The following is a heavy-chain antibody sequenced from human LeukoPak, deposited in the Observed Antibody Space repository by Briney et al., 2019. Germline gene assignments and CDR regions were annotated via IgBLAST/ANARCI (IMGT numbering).Heavy chain of an antibody. CDR2: ISAYNGNT. CDR1: GYTFTIYG. J-gene: IGHJ4*02. CDR3: AREGVTMIVVAETGPDY. Sequence: GASVKVSCKASGYTFTIYGISWVRQAPGQGLEWMGWISAYNGNTNYAQKLQGRVTMTTDTSTSTAYMELRSLRSDDTAVYYCAREGVTMIVVAETGPDYWGQGTLVTVSS. V-gene: IGHV1-18*01. D-gene: IGHD3-22*01.